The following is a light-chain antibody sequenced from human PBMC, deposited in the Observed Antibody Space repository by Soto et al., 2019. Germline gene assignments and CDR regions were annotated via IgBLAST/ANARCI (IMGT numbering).Light chain of an antibody. CDR3: SSYTSSSTFLWV. Sequence: QSALTQPPSVSGSPGQSVTSSCTGTSSDVGGYNRVSWYQQPPGTAPKLMIYEVSNWPSGVPDRFSGSKSGNTASLTISGLQAEDEADYYCSSYTSSSTFLWVFGGGTKLTVL. V-gene: IGLV2-18*02. J-gene: IGLJ3*02. CDR1: SSDVGGYNR. CDR2: EVS.